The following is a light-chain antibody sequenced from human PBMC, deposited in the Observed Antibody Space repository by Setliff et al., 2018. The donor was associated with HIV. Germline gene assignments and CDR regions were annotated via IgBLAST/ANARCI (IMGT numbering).Light chain of an antibody. V-gene: IGLV1-40*01. J-gene: IGLJ1*01. CDR1: SSNIGAGYD. CDR2: SNT. Sequence: VLTQPPSVSGAPGQRVTISCTGSSSNIGAGYDVHWYQQPPGTAPKVLSYSNTNRPSGVPDRFSGYKSGTSASLAITGLQAEDEADYYCQSYDSSLSASVFGTGTKVTVL. CDR3: QSYDSSLSASV.